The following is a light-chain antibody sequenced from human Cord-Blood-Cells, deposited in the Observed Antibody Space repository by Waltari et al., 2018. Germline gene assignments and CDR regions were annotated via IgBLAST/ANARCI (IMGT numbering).Light chain of an antibody. V-gene: IGLV3-1*01. CDR1: KLGDKY. CDR2: QDS. CDR3: QAWDSSTYV. Sequence: SYELTQPPSVSVSPGQTASITCSGDKLGDKYSCWYQRKPGQAPVLVIYQDSKRPSGSPERFSGSNSGNTATLTISGTQAMDEADYYCQAWDSSTYVFGTGTKVTVL. J-gene: IGLJ1*01.